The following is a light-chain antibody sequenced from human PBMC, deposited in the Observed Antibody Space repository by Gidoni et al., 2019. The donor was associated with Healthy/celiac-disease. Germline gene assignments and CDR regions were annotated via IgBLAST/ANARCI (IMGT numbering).Light chain of an antibody. Sequence: DIQMTQSPSSLSASVGDRVTITCRASQSISSYLHWYQQKPGKAPKLLIYAASSLQSGVPSRFSGSGSGTDFTLTISSLQPEDFATYYCQQSYSTPFTFGPETKVDIK. CDR2: AAS. V-gene: IGKV1-39*01. CDR3: QQSYSTPFT. J-gene: IGKJ3*01. CDR1: QSISSY.